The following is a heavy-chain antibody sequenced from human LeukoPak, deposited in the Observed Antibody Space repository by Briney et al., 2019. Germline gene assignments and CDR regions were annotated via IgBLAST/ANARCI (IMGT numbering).Heavy chain of an antibody. J-gene: IGHJ4*02. Sequence: SVKVSCKASGDSFTTHDISWLRQAPGQGLQWLGGIIPILNTPNYAQKFQGRITITADESTNTAYMELSSLTSEDTAVYYCATGETILYYFAFWGQGTLVTVSS. CDR3: ATGETILYYFAF. V-gene: IGHV1-69*13. D-gene: IGHD3-16*01. CDR2: IIPILNTP. CDR1: GDSFTTHD.